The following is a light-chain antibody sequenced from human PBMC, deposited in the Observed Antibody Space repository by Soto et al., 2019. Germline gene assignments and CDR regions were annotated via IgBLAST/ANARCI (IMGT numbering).Light chain of an antibody. V-gene: IGKV3-15*01. CDR1: QSVSSN. CDR3: QQYNNWPLT. J-gene: IGKJ4*01. CDR2: GAS. Sequence: EIVMTQSPATLSVSPGERATLSCRASQSVSSNLAWYQQKPGQAPRLLISGASTRATGIPARFSGSGSGTEFTLTLRSLQSEDFAVYYCQQYNNWPLTFGGGTKVEIK.